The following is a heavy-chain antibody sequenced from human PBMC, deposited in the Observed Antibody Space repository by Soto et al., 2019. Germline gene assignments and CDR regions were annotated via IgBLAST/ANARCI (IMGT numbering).Heavy chain of an antibody. D-gene: IGHD3-22*01. CDR2: IYYSGST. J-gene: IGHJ4*02. CDR3: ARGQQYYYDSSGYYYDPYYFDY. Sequence: SETRSLTCTVSGGSISRGDYYWSCIRQPPWKGLECIGYIYYSGSTYYNPSLKSRVTISVDTSKNQFSLKLSSVTAADTAVYYCARGQQYYYDSSGYYYDPYYFDYWGQGTLVTVSS. CDR1: GGSISRGDYY. V-gene: IGHV4-30-4*01.